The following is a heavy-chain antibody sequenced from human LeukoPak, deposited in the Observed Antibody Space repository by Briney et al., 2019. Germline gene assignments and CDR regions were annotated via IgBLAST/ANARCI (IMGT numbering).Heavy chain of an antibody. CDR1: SGSINSYY. J-gene: IGHJ3*02. CDR3: ARGDEYCGGDCFYAFDI. Sequence: PSETLSLTCTVSSGSINSYYWSWIRQPPGKGLEWIGCIYYSGSTNYNPSLKSRVTISVDTSKNQFSLKLNSVTAADTAVYYCARGDEYCGGDCFYAFDIWGQGTMVTVSS. V-gene: IGHV4-59*01. CDR2: IYYSGST. D-gene: IGHD2-21*02.